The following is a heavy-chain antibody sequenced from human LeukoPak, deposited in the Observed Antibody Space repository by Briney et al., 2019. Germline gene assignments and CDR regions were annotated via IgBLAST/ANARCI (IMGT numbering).Heavy chain of an antibody. D-gene: IGHD2-15*01. V-gene: IGHV4-34*01. CDR3: ARGHSGY. CDR1: GGSFSGYY. CDR2: INHSGST. J-gene: IGHJ4*02. Sequence: SETLSLTCAVYGGSFSGYYWSWIRQPSGKGLEWIGEINHSGSTNYNPSLKSRVTISVDTSKNQFSLKLSSVTAADTAVYYCARGHSGYWGQGTLVTVSS.